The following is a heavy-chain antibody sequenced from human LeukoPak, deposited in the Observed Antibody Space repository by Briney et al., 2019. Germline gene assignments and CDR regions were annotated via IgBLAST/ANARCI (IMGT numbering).Heavy chain of an antibody. CDR3: ARGRYSYGSYYYYMDV. V-gene: IGHV1-18*04. J-gene: IGHJ6*03. D-gene: IGHD5-18*01. CDR2: ISAYNGNT. Sequence: ASVKVSCKASGYTFTSYGISWVRQAPGQGLEWMGWISAYNGNTNYAQKLQGRVTMTTDTSTSTAYMELSSLRSEDTAVYYCARGRYSYGSYYYYMDVWGKGTTVTISS. CDR1: GYTFTSYG.